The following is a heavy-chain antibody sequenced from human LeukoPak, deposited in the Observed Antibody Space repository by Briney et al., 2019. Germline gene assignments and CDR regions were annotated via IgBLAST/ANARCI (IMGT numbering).Heavy chain of an antibody. V-gene: IGHV4-39*07. D-gene: IGHD6-19*01. CDR2: IYYSGHT. Sequence: SETLSLTCTVSRGSISSTTYYWGWLRQPPGKGLEWIGSIYYSGHTYYNPSLKGRVTFSVDTSNNHFSLKLSSVTVADTAVYYCARDLPTYSSGYDAFDIWGQGTMVTVSS. CDR1: RGSISSTTYY. J-gene: IGHJ3*02. CDR3: ARDLPTYSSGYDAFDI.